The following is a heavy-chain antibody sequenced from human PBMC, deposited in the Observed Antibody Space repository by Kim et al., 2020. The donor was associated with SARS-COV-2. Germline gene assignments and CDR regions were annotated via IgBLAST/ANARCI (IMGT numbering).Heavy chain of an antibody. D-gene: IGHD3-22*01. CDR1: GFTFSSYA. V-gene: IGHV3-23*01. CDR2: ISGSGGST. J-gene: IGHJ6*02. Sequence: GGSLRLSCAASGFTFSSYAMSWVRQAPGKGLEWVSAISGSGGSTYYADSVKGRFTISRDNSKNTLYLQMNSLRAEDTAVYYCAKPPPTYYYDSSGYYYYYYGMDVWGQGTTVTVSS. CDR3: AKPPPTYYYDSSGYYYYYYGMDV.